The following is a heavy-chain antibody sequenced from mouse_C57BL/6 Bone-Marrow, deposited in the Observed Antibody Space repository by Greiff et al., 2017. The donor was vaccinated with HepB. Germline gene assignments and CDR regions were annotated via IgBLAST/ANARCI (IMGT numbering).Heavy chain of an antibody. CDR3: ARHESGITTVVDLWYFDV. Sequence: VQLQQSGAELVKPGASVKLSCKASGYTFTEYTIHWVKQRSGQGLEWIGWFYPGSGSIKYNEKFKDKATLTADKSSSTVYMELSRLTSEDSAVYFCARHESGITTVVDLWYFDVWGTGTTVTVSS. J-gene: IGHJ1*03. D-gene: IGHD1-1*01. V-gene: IGHV1-62-2*01. CDR1: GYTFTEYT. CDR2: FYPGSGSI.